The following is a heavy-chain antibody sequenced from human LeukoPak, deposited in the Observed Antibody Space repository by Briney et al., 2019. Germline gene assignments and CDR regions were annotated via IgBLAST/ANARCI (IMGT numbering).Heavy chain of an antibody. V-gene: IGHV3-48*01. J-gene: IGHJ4*02. Sequence: GGSLRLSCAASGFNFNTYWMSWVRQAPGKGLEWVSYISSSSSTIYYADSVKGRFTISRDNAKNSLYLQMNSLRAEDTAVYYCARSLISSSWYPYYFDYWGQGTLVTVSS. D-gene: IGHD6-13*01. CDR2: ISSSSSTI. CDR1: GFNFNTYW. CDR3: ARSLISSSWYPYYFDY.